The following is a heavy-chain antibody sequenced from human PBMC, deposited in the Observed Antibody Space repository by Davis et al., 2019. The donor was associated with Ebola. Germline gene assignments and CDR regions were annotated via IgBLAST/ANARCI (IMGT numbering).Heavy chain of an antibody. D-gene: IGHD3-10*01. CDR3: ARDGRGVISL. CDR2: IKTDTTIT. V-gene: IGHV3-74*01. CDR1: GFTFSSYW. J-gene: IGHJ4*02. Sequence: GESLKISCAASGFTFSSYWMHWVRQAPGKGLVWVSRIKTDTTITAYADSVKGRFTISRDNAKNSLYLQMNSLRAEDTAVYYCARDGRGVISLWGQGTLVTVSS.